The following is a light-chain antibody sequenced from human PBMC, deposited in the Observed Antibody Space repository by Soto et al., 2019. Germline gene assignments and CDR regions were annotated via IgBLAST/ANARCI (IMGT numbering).Light chain of an antibody. J-gene: IGKJ2*01. CDR1: QSISRF. Sequence: DIQMTQSTSSLSASVGDRVTITCRASQSISRFLNWYQHKPGKAPELLMFAASNLESGVPSRFSGSGSGTEFTLTISSLQAEDFATYYCEQTDSTTHTFGQGTKVDIK. V-gene: IGKV1-39*01. CDR3: EQTDSTTHT. CDR2: AAS.